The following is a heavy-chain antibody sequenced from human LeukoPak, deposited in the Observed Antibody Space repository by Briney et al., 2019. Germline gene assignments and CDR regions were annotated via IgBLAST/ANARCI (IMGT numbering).Heavy chain of an antibody. J-gene: IGHJ4*02. V-gene: IGHV3-21*01. CDR1: GFTFSSYA. CDR3: ARDWEGFDY. Sequence: PGGSLRLSCAASGFTFSSYAMSWVRRAPGKGLEWVSAISSSGNYIYYADSVKGRFTISRDNAKNSLFLQMNSLRAEDTAVYYCARDWEGFDYWGQGTLVTVSS. CDR2: ISSSGNYI. D-gene: IGHD1-26*01.